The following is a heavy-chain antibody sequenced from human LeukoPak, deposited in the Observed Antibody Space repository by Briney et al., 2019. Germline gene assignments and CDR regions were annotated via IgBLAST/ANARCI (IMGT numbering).Heavy chain of an antibody. CDR2: IRSKAYGGTT. J-gene: IGHJ4*02. D-gene: IGHD2-8*01. CDR3: TRDQGMVPSPGDY. CDR1: GFTFGDYA. Sequence: GGSLRLSRTASGFTFGDYAMSWVRQAPGKGLEWVGFIRSKAYGGTTEYAASVKGRFTISRDDSKSIAYLQMNSLKTEDTAVYYCTRDQGMVPSPGDYWGQGTLVTVSS. V-gene: IGHV3-49*04.